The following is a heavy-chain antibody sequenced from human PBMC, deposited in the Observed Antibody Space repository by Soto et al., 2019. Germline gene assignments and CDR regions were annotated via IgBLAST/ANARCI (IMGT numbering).Heavy chain of an antibody. V-gene: IGHV3-9*01. CDR3: AKVIAAAGKVWVSSYFDY. Sequence: SLRLSCAASGFTFDDYAMHWVRQAPGKGLEWVSGISWNSGSIGYADSVKGRFTISRDNAKNSLYLQMNSLRAEDTALYYCAKVIAAAGKVWVSSYFDYWGQGTLVTVSS. CDR1: GFTFDDYA. CDR2: ISWNSGSI. D-gene: IGHD6-13*01. J-gene: IGHJ4*02.